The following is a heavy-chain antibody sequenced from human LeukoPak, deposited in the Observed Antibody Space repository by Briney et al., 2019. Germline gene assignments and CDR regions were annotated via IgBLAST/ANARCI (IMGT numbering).Heavy chain of an antibody. Sequence: PGGSLRLSCAASGFIFSSYAMSWVRQAPGKGLEWVSAISGSGGSTYYADSVKGRFTISRDNSKNTLYLQMNSLRAEDTAVYYCAKDIGKIRGGYYYQDAFDIWGQGTMVTVSS. CDR3: AKDIGKIRGGYYYQDAFDI. D-gene: IGHD3-22*01. CDR2: ISGSGGST. V-gene: IGHV3-23*01. CDR1: GFIFSSYA. J-gene: IGHJ3*02.